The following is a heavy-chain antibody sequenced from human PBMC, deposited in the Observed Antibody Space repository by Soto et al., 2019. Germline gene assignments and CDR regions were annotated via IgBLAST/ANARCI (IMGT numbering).Heavy chain of an antibody. Sequence: QVQLVESGGGLVKPGGSLRLSCAASGFTLSDYYMSWIRQDPGKGLERVSDISSSGSTIYYADSVKGRFTISRDNAKNSLYLQMNSLRAEDTAVYYCASKQPVLGDGFDIWGQGTMVTVSS. CDR2: ISSSGSTI. CDR1: GFTLSDYY. CDR3: ASKQPVLGDGFDI. D-gene: IGHD6-13*01. J-gene: IGHJ3*02. V-gene: IGHV3-11*01.